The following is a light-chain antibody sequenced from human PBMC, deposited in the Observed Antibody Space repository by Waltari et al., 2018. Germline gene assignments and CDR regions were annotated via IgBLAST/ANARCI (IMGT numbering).Light chain of an antibody. V-gene: IGLV4-69*01. CDR3: HTRGTGLYV. CDR2: VNRDGSH. J-gene: IGLJ1*01. Sequence: QLVLTQSPSATASLGASVKLTCTLSSGHSNNAIAWHQQQPEKGPRYLMKVNRDGSHSKGDGIPDRFAGSSSGAERYLTISSLQSEDEADYYCHTRGTGLYVFGPGTKVTVL. CDR1: SGHSNNA.